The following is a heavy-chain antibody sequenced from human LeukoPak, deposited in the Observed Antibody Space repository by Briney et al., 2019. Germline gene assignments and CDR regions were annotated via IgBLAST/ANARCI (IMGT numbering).Heavy chain of an antibody. CDR3: TTVTHFYL. CDR2: IQHGGTT. J-gene: IGHJ4*02. Sequence: GGSLRLSCAASGFTFSNYWMNWVRQAPGKGLEWIGRIQHGGTTHYAAPLSGRFTISRDDSKATLYLHMNNLKTEDTAIYYCTTVTHFYLGGQGILVTVSS. D-gene: IGHD2/OR15-2a*01. CDR1: GFTFSNYW. V-gene: IGHV3-15*05.